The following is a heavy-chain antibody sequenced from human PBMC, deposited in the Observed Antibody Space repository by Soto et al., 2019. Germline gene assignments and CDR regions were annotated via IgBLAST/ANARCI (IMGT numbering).Heavy chain of an antibody. V-gene: IGHV4-34*01. D-gene: IGHD1-26*01. CDR3: ARDIVGAMNYYGMDV. Sequence: PPGKGLEWIGEINHSGSTNYNPSLKSRVTISVDTSKNQFSLKLSSVTAADTAVYYCARDIVGAMNYYGMDVWGQGTTVTVSS. J-gene: IGHJ6*02. CDR2: INHSGST.